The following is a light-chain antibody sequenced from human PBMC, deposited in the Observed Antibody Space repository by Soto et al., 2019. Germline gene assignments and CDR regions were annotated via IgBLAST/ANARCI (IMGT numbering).Light chain of an antibody. V-gene: IGKV1-5*01. CDR1: QTISNW. Sequence: DIQMTQSPSTLSASVVERVTITFRASQTISNWLAWYQQKPGKAPKLLIYDASSLESGVPSRFSGSGSGTEFTLTISSLQSEDFAVYYCQQYNNWPWTFGQGTKVDIK. CDR2: DAS. CDR3: QQYNNWPWT. J-gene: IGKJ1*01.